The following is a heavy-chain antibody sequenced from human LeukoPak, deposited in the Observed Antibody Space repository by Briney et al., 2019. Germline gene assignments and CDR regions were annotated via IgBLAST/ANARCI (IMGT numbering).Heavy chain of an antibody. J-gene: IGHJ4*02. V-gene: IGHV3-7*05. CDR2: IKQDGTEK. Sequence: GGSLRLSCAASGFTFSVYNMNWVREAPGKGLEWVGNIKQDGTEKDYVDSVKGRFTISRDNAKTSLYLQMHSLRAEDTAVYYCARDGVARGIYFDYWGQGTVVTVSS. CDR3: ARDGVARGIYFDY. D-gene: IGHD1-26*01. CDR1: GFTFSVYN.